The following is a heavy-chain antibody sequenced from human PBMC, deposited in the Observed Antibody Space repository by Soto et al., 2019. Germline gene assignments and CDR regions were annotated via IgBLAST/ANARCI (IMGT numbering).Heavy chain of an antibody. CDR1: GFTFSSYS. CDR3: AKDVDTEMGAFDY. J-gene: IGHJ4*02. D-gene: IGHD5-18*01. V-gene: IGHV3-30*18. Sequence: GGSLRLSCAASGFTFSSYSMNWVRQAPGKGLEWVAVISYDGSNKYYADSVKGRFTISRDNSKNTLYLQMNSLRAEDTAVYYCAKDVDTEMGAFDYWGQGTLVTVSS. CDR2: ISYDGSNK.